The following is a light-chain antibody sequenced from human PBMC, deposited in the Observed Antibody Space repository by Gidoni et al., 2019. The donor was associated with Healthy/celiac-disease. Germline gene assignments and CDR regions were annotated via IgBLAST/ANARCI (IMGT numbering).Light chain of an antibody. V-gene: IGKV1-8*01. CDR2: AAS. CDR1: QGISSY. CDR3: QQYYSYPRT. Sequence: ALRMTQSPSSLSAPTGDRVTITCRASQGISSYFARYQQKQGNAPKRLLYAASTLQSVVPSGFSGSGSGTDFTLSIGCLQSEDFATDYCQQYYSYPRTFXXXTKLKIK. J-gene: IGKJ2*01.